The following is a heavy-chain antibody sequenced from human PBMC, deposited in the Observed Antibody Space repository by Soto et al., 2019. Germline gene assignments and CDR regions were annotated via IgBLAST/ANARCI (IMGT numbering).Heavy chain of an antibody. CDR1: GGSFSGYY. D-gene: IGHD6-13*01. CDR2: INHSGST. V-gene: IGHV4-34*01. CDR3: ARDMPRRYSSSWYRYGMDV. J-gene: IGHJ6*02. Sequence: QVQLQQWGAGLLKPSETLSLTCAVYGGSFSGYYWSWIRQPPGKGLEWIGEINHSGSTNYNPSLKSRVTISVDTSKNQFSLKLSSVTAADTAVYYWARDMPRRYSSSWYRYGMDVWGQGTTVTVSS.